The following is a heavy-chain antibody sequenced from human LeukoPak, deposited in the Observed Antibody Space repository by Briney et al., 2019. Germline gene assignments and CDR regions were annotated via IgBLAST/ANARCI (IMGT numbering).Heavy chain of an antibody. J-gene: IGHJ2*01. Sequence: GGSLRLSCAASGFTFSSYGMHWVRQAPGKGLEWVSLITWDSGGTYYADSVKGRFTISRDNSKNSLYLQMNSLRTEDTALYYCAKGYSNYADWYFDLWGRGTLVTVSS. CDR3: AKGYSNYADWYFDL. CDR1: GFTFSSYG. V-gene: IGHV3-43*01. CDR2: ITWDSGGT. D-gene: IGHD4-11*01.